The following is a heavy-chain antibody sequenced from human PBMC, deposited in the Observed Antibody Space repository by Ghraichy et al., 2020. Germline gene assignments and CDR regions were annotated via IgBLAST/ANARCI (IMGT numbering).Heavy chain of an antibody. CDR2: ISSSGNTI. J-gene: IGHJ4*02. CDR3: ARDIAVAAADY. Sequence: LEWVSYISSSGNTIYYADSLRGRFTLSRDNAKNSLYLQMSSLTAEDTAVYYCARDIAVAAADYWGQGTL. V-gene: IGHV3-48*03. D-gene: IGHD6-13*01.